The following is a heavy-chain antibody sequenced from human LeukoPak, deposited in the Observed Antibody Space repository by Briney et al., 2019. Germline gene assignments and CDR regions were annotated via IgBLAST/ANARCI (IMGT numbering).Heavy chain of an antibody. CDR2: IKQDGSEK. CDR1: GFTFSSYA. Sequence: GGSLRLSCAASGFTFSSYAMSWVRQAPGKGLEWVANIKQDGSEKYYVDSVKGRFTISRDNAKNSLYLQMNSLRAEDTAVYYCARRVWGGWYYFDYWGQGTLVTVSS. CDR3: ARRVWGGWYYFDY. D-gene: IGHD6-19*01. J-gene: IGHJ4*02. V-gene: IGHV3-7*01.